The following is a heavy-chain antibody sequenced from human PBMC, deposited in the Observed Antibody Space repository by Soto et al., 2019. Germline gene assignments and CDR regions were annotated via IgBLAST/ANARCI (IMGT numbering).Heavy chain of an antibody. CDR3: ARVGYYYDSSGGQSYYYYGMDV. V-gene: IGHV3-30-3*01. J-gene: IGHJ6*02. Sequence: GASLRLSCAASGFTFSSYAMHWVRQAPGKGLEWVAVISYDGSNKYYADSVKGRFTISRDNSKNTLYLQMNSLRAEDTAVYYCARVGYYYDSSGGQSYYYYGMDVWGQGTTVTVSS. CDR2: ISYDGSNK. D-gene: IGHD3-22*01. CDR1: GFTFSSYA.